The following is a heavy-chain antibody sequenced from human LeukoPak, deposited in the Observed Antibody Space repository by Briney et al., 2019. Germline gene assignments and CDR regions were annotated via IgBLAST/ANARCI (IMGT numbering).Heavy chain of an antibody. CDR2: INPHSGDT. Sequence: APVKVSCKASGYSFTGYYMHWVQQAPGQGLEWMGWINPHSGDTGYAQKFQGRVTMTRDMSITTTYMELTRLRSDDTAFYYCARWDGYSSSPDYWGQGSLVTVSS. V-gene: IGHV1-2*02. CDR3: ARWDGYSSSPDY. D-gene: IGHD6-13*01. CDR1: GYSFTGYY. J-gene: IGHJ4*02.